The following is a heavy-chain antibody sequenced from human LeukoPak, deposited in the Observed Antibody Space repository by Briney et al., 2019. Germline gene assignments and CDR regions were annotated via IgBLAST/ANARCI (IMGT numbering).Heavy chain of an antibody. CDR2: ISYDGSNK. CDR3: AKEGAVAGYDKLYFQH. V-gene: IGHV3-30*18. CDR1: GFTFSSYG. D-gene: IGHD6-19*01. J-gene: IGHJ1*01. Sequence: GGSLRLSCAASGFTFSSYGMHWVRQAPGKGLEWVAVISYDGSNKYYADSVKGRFTISRDNSKNTLYLQMNSLRAEDTAVYYCAKEGAVAGYDKLYFQHWGQGTLVTVSS.